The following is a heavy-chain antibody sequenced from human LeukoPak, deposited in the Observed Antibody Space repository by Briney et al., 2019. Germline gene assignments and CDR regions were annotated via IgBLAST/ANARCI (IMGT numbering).Heavy chain of an antibody. CDR3: ATERAVALQNWFDP. CDR2: IMSIFGSP. CDR1: GYTFSSYY. J-gene: IGHJ5*02. V-gene: IGHV1-69*13. Sequence: GASVKVSCKASGYTFSSYYMHWVRQAPGQGLEWMGGIMSIFGSPKYAQKFQGRVTITADESTNTAYIELSSLTSDDTAVYYCATERAVALQNWFDPWGQGTLVTVSS. D-gene: IGHD6-19*01.